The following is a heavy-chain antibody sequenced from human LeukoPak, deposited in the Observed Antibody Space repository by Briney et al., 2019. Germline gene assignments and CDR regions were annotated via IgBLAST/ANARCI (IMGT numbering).Heavy chain of an antibody. D-gene: IGHD4-17*01. CDR1: GGTFSSYA. V-gene: IGHV1-69*06. J-gene: IGHJ3*02. CDR2: IIPIFGTA. Sequence: GASVKVSCKASGGTFSSYAISWVRQAPGQGLEWMGGIIPIFGTANYAQKFQGRVTITADKPTSTAYMELSSLRSEDTAVYYCARNLVGVTSAFHIWGQGTMVTVSS. CDR3: ARNLVGVTSAFHI.